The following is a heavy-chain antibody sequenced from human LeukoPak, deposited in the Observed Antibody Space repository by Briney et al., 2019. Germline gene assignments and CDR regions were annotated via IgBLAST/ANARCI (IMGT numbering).Heavy chain of an antibody. V-gene: IGHV4-59*08. CDR3: PSMITFGGVIVRNAFDI. D-gene: IGHD3-16*02. Sequence: SETLSLTCTVSGGSISSYYWSWIRQPPGKGLEWIGYIYYSGSTNYNPPLKSRVTISVDTSKNQFSLKLSSVTAADTAVYYCPSMITFGGVIVRNAFDIWGQGTMVTVSS. CDR1: GGSISSYY. J-gene: IGHJ3*02. CDR2: IYYSGST.